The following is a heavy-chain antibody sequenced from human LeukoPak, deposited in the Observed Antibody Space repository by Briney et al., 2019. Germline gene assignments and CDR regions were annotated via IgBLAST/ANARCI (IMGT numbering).Heavy chain of an antibody. V-gene: IGHV4-34*01. D-gene: IGHD3-10*01. CDR3: ARGSRYYGSGSYPIKRRCYFDY. CDR1: GGSFSGYY. J-gene: IGHJ4*02. CDR2: INHSGST. Sequence: PSETLSLTCAVYGGSFSGYYWSWIRQPPGKGLEWIGEINHSGSTNYNPSLKSRVTISVDTSKNQFSLKLSSVTAADTAVYYCARGSRYYGSGSYPIKRRCYFDYWSQGTLVTVSS.